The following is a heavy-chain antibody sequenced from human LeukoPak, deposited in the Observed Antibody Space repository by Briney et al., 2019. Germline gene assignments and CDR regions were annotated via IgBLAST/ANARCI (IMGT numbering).Heavy chain of an antibody. CDR1: GYTLTSYY. J-gene: IGHJ4*02. CDR2: IIPIFGTA. Sequence: ASVKVSCKASGYTLTSYYLHWVRQAPGQGLEWMGRIIPIFGTANYAQKFQGRVTITTDESTSTAYMELSSLRSEDTAVYYCAVPRDGYNNDYWGQGTLVTVSS. D-gene: IGHD5-24*01. CDR3: AVPRDGYNNDY. V-gene: IGHV1-69*05.